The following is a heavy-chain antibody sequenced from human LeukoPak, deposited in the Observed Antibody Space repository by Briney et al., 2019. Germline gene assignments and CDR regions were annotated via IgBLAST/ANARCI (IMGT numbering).Heavy chain of an antibody. Sequence: GASVKVSCKASGYTFTIYDINWVRQAPGQGLEWMGWVSPNISDTGYAQKFQGRVTFTRDTSISTAYMEVSSLTSEDSAVYYCTRESSYCVDTKCYSSGFDLWGQGTLVTVPS. V-gene: IGHV1-8*01. J-gene: IGHJ5*02. D-gene: IGHD2-21*01. CDR2: VSPNISDT. CDR1: GYTFTIYD. CDR3: TRESSYCVDTKCYSSGFDL.